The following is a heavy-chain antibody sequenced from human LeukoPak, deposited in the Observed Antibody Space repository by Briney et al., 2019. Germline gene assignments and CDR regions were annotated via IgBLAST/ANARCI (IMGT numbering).Heavy chain of an antibody. D-gene: IGHD6-13*01. CDR2: TYYRSKWYN. Sequence: SQTLSLTCDISGDSVSSNTAAWNWIRQSPSRGLEWLGRTYYRSKWYNDYAVSVKSRITINPDTPKNQLSLHLNSVTPEDTAVYYCARGSSSSWTTSFDYWGQGTLVTVSS. V-gene: IGHV6-1*01. CDR3: ARGSSSSWTTSFDY. J-gene: IGHJ4*02. CDR1: GDSVSSNTAA.